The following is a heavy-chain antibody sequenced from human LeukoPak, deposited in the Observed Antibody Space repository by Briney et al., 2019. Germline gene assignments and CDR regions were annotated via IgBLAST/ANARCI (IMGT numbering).Heavy chain of an antibody. Sequence: GGSLRLSCAASGFTFSSYAMHWVRQAPGKGLEYVSAISSNGGSTYYANSVKGRFTISRDNSENTLYLQMGSLRAEDMAVYYCARVIYYYYYYMDVWGKGTTVTVSS. CDR2: ISSNGGST. CDR1: GFTFSSYA. J-gene: IGHJ6*03. V-gene: IGHV3-64*01. CDR3: ARVIYYYYYYMDV.